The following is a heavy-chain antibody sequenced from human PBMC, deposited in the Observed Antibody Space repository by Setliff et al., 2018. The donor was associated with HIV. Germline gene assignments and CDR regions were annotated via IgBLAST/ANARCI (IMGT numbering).Heavy chain of an antibody. CDR2: INHSGST. D-gene: IGHD2-2*01. CDR1: GGSFSGYN. V-gene: IGHV4-34*01. Sequence: PSETLSLTCAVYGGSFSGYNWSWIRQPPGKGLEWIGEINHSGSTNYNPSLKSRVTISVDTSKNQFSLKLSSVTAADTAVYYCARGLSSQTYWGTRPLGLDYWGQGSLVTVSS. J-gene: IGHJ4*01. CDR3: ARGLSSQTYWGTRPLGLDY.